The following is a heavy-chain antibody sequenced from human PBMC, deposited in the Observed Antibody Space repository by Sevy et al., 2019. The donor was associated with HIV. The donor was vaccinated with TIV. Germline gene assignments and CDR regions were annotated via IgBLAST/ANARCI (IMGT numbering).Heavy chain of an antibody. Sequence: GGSLRLSCAASGFTFSSYAMNWVRQAPGKGLQWVSAISGADSSTHYADSVKGRFTISRDNSKNTLYLQMNSLRPEDTAVYYCARDLPSAVINPFYYYGLDVWGQGTTVTVSS. CDR2: ISGADSST. CDR3: ARDLPSAVINPFYYYGLDV. CDR1: GFTFSSYA. V-gene: IGHV3-23*01. J-gene: IGHJ6*02. D-gene: IGHD3-22*01.